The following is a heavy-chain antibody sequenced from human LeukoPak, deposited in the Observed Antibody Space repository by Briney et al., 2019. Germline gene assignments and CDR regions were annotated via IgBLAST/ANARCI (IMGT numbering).Heavy chain of an antibody. D-gene: IGHD3-10*01. J-gene: IGHJ6*03. CDR3: AKGVMVRGVTPGYYYYYMDV. CDR1: GFTFSSYG. V-gene: IGHV3-30*18. CDR2: ISYDGSNK. Sequence: PGRSLRLSCAASGFTFSSYGMHWVRQAPGKGLEWVAVISYDGSNKYYADSVKGRLTISRDNSKNTLYLQMNSLRAEDTAVYYCAKGVMVRGVTPGYYYYYMDVWGKGTTVTISS.